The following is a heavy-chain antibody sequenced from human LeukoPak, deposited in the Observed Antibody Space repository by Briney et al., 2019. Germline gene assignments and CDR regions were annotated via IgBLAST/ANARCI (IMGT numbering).Heavy chain of an antibody. CDR3: ARERLMTTVTGGAFDI. Sequence: GGSLRLSCAGSGFRFTSYSLTWVRQAPGKGLEWVSSISPSSSYIFYADSVRGRFTISRDNAKNSLYLQMNSLRDEDTAVYYCARERLMTTVTGGAFDIWGQGTMVTVSS. J-gene: IGHJ3*02. CDR1: GFRFTSYS. V-gene: IGHV3-21*01. CDR2: ISPSSSYI. D-gene: IGHD4-17*01.